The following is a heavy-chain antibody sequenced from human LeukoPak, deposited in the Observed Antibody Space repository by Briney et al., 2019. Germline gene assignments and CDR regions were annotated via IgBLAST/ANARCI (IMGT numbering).Heavy chain of an antibody. V-gene: IGHV4-4*07. CDR2: IHRNGGT. D-gene: IGHD3-10*01. CDR1: GGSNSGDY. Sequence: PSETLSLTCSMSGGSNSGDYWSWIRQPAGEGLEWIGRIHRNGGTYYNPSLKSCVTMSADTSKNQISLKVISVTAADTAVYFCARGYGSGSHSTWGQGTLVTVSS. J-gene: IGHJ5*02. CDR3: ARGYGSGSHST.